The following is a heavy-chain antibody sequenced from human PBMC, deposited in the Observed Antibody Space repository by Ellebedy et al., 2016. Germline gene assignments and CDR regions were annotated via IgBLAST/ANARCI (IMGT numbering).Heavy chain of an antibody. Sequence: GESLKISXTASGFTFSDYDMNWIRQAPGKGLEWVSYISSSGGSIFYADSVKGRFIISRDNARNSLFLQMTSLRAEDTAVYYCARGGVVVPGRLEIGYHHYGMDVWGQGTTVTVSS. V-gene: IGHV3-11*04. CDR1: GFTFSDYD. J-gene: IGHJ6*02. D-gene: IGHD2-15*01. CDR3: ARGGVVVPGRLEIGYHHYGMDV. CDR2: ISSSGGSI.